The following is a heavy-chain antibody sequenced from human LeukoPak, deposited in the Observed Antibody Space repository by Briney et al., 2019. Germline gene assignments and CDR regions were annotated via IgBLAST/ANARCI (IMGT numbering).Heavy chain of an antibody. CDR1: GGTFSSYA. CDR2: IIPIFGTA. D-gene: IGHD1-26*01. V-gene: IGHV1-69*05. J-gene: IGHJ6*03. CDR3: ATKVGHYYYYYYMDV. Sequence: ASVKVSCKASGGTFSSYAISWVRQAPGQGLEWMGGIIPIFGTANYAQKFQGRVTIITDESTSTAYMELSSLRSEDTAVYYCATKVGHYYYYYYMDVWGKGTTVTVSS.